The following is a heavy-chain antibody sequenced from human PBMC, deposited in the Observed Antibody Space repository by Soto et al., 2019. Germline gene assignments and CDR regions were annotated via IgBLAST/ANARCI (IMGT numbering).Heavy chain of an antibody. CDR1: GFTFGDDA. CDR3: SKLKGTGWPFDY. D-gene: IGHD6-19*01. CDR2: IRSKTYGGTA. V-gene: IGHV3-49*03. J-gene: IGHJ4*02. Sequence: GGSLRLSCTTSGFTFGDDAMSWFRQAPGKGQQWVGLIRSKTYGGTADYAASVKGRFTISRDDSKSIAYLQMNSLKTEDIAVYYCSKLKGTGWPFDYWGQGTLVTVSS.